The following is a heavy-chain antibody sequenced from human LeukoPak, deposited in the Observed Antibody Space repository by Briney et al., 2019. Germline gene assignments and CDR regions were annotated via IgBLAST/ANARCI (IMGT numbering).Heavy chain of an antibody. V-gene: IGHV3-74*03. Sequence: GGSLRLSCAASGFTFSSAWMHWVRQAPGTGLVWVSRITDDATTTYADSVKGRFTISRDNAKNTLYLQMNSLRDEDTAVYYCAKDYCSRTSCRFDYWGQGTLVTVSS. D-gene: IGHD2-2*01. CDR3: AKDYCSRTSCRFDY. CDR1: GFTFSSAW. J-gene: IGHJ4*02. CDR2: ITDDATT.